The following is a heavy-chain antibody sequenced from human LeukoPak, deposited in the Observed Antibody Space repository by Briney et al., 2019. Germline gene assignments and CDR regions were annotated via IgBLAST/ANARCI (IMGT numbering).Heavy chain of an antibody. CDR2: ISWNSGGI. CDR1: GFTFDDYA. D-gene: IGHD3-22*01. Sequence: PGGSLRLSCAASGFTFDDYAMHWVRQAPGKGLEWVSGISWNSGGIGYADSVKGRFTISRDNAKNSLYLQMNSLRAEDTALYYRAKDRYYDSSGPRIDHWGQGTLVTVSS. J-gene: IGHJ4*02. V-gene: IGHV3-9*01. CDR3: AKDRYYDSSGPRIDH.